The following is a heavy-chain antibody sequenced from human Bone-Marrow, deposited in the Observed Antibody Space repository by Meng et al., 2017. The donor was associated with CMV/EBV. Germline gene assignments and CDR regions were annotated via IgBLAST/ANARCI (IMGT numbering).Heavy chain of an antibody. Sequence: GGSLRLSCAASGFTFGSYSMNWVRQAPGKGLEWVSSISSSSSYIYYADSVKGRFTISRDNAKNSLYLQMNSLRAEDTAVYYCARAGSGGYFDYWGQGTLVTVSS. J-gene: IGHJ4*02. CDR3: ARAGSGGYFDY. CDR2: ISSSSSYI. D-gene: IGHD1-26*01. CDR1: GFTFGSYS. V-gene: IGHV3-21*01.